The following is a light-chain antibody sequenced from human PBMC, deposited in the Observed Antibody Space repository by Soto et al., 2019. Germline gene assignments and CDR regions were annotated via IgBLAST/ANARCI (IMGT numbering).Light chain of an antibody. J-gene: IGKJ4*01. CDR1: QSVNRKY. V-gene: IGKV3-20*01. Sequence: EIVLTQSPGTLSLSPGERATLSCRASQSVNRKYLAWYQQKPGQAPRLLIYGASSRATGIPDRFSGSGSGRDLTLTISRLGPEDFAVYYCPQYGDSHVTVGGGTKVDIK. CDR3: PQYGDSHVT. CDR2: GAS.